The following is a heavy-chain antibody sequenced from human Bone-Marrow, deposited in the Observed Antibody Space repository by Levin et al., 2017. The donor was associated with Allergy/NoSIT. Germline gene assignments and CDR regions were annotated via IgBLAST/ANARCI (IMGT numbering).Heavy chain of an antibody. CDR1: GGSISSGDYY. CDR2: IYYSGST. J-gene: IGHJ3*02. CDR3: ARETSGYESAFDI. D-gene: IGHD3-22*01. Sequence: SETLSLTCTVSGGSISSGDYYWSWIRQPPGKGLEWIGYIYYSGSTYYNPSLKSRVTISVDTSKNQFSLKLSSVTAADTAVYYCARETSGYESAFDIWGQGTMVTVSS. V-gene: IGHV4-30-4*01.